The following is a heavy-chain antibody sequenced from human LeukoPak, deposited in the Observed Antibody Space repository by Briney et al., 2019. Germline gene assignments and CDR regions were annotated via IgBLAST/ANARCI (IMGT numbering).Heavy chain of an antibody. D-gene: IGHD3-16*01. CDR3: ARVGEWGYYYYMDV. CDR1: GFTFSSYS. J-gene: IGHJ6*03. Sequence: PGGSLRLSCAASGFTFSSYSRNWVRQAPGKGLEWVSFISSSRSYIYYADSVKGRFTISRDNAKNSLYLQMNSLRAEDTAVYYCARVGEWGYYYYMDVWGKGTTVTISS. CDR2: ISSSRSYI. V-gene: IGHV3-21*01.